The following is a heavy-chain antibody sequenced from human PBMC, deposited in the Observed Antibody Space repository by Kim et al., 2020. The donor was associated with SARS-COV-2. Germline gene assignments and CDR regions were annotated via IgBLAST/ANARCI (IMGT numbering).Heavy chain of an antibody. V-gene: IGHV4-39*01. CDR2: IYYSGST. CDR1: GGSISSSSYY. CDR3: AGHAIMITFKVWQNWFDP. J-gene: IGHJ5*02. D-gene: IGHD3-16*01. Sequence: SETLSLTCTVSGGSISSSSYYWGWIRQPPGKGLEWIGSIYYSGSTYYNPSLKSRVTISVDTSKNQFSLNLSPVTAADTAVYYCAGHAIMITFKVWQNWFDPWGQGTLVTVSS.